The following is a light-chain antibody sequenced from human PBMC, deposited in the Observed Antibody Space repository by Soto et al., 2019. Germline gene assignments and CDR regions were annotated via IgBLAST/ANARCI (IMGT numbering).Light chain of an antibody. Sequence: EVVLTQSPGTLSLSPGERATLSCRASQSVSSYLAWYQHKPGQAPRLLISRASSRATGIPDRFSGSGSGTECTLAISRLDPEDFAVYCCQEYGYSPYTFGQGTKLEIK. J-gene: IGKJ2*01. CDR3: QEYGYSPYT. CDR1: QSVSSY. CDR2: RAS. V-gene: IGKV3-20*01.